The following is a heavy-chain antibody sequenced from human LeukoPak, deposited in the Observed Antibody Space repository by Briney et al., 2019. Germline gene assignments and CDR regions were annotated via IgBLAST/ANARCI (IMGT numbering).Heavy chain of an antibody. CDR3: ARSVSTGSTVYFFRIFDY. D-gene: IGHD3-22*01. CDR2: ISSGSSTI. V-gene: IGHV3-48*01. J-gene: IGHJ4*02. Sequence: GGSLRLSCGASGFTFNTYSMNWVRQAPGRGLEWISYISSGSSTIYYADSVKGRFTISRDNAKNSLYLQLNSLRAEDTAVYYCARSVSTGSTVYFFRIFDYWGQGTLVTVSS. CDR1: GFTFNTYS.